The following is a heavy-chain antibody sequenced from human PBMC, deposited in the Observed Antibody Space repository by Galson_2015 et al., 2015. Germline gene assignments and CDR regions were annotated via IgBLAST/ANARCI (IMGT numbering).Heavy chain of an antibody. J-gene: IGHJ6*02. CDR1: GGSISSYY. CDR2: IYYSGST. D-gene: IGHD6-13*01. V-gene: IGHV4-59*01. CDR3: ARYSRDSRSYYGMDV. Sequence: LSLTCTVSGGSISSYYWSWIRQPPGKGLEWIGYIYYSGSTNYNPSLKSRVTISVDTSKNQFSLKLSSVTAADTAVYYCARYSRDSRSYYGMDVWGQGTTVTVSS.